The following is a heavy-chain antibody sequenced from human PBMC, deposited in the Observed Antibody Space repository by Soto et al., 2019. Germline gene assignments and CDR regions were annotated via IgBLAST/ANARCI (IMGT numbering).Heavy chain of an antibody. D-gene: IGHD1-1*01. CDR1: GGSIRGDY. Sequence: ETLSLTCTVSGGSIRGDYWAWIRQPPGKGLEWIGDIYYSGSTNYNPSLESRVTISVDMSKEQFSLRLTSVTAADTAVYYCAKFHAATGPWWFHPWGQGTLVTVSS. CDR3: AKFHAATGPWWFHP. J-gene: IGHJ5*02. CDR2: IYYSGST. V-gene: IGHV4-59*08.